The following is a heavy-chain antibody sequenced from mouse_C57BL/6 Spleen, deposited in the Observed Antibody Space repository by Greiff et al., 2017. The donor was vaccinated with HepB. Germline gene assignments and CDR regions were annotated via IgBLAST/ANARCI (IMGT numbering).Heavy chain of an antibody. CDR2: INPSSGYT. CDR1: GYTFTSYT. J-gene: IGHJ4*01. D-gene: IGHD4-1*01. V-gene: IGHV1-4*01. CDR3: ARGLGHAMDY. Sequence: VQLQESGAELARPGASVKMSCKASGYTFTSYTMHWVKQRPGQGLEWIGYINPSSGYTKYNQKFKDKATLTADKSSSTAYMQLSSLTSEDSAVYYCARGLGHAMDYWGQGTSVTVSS.